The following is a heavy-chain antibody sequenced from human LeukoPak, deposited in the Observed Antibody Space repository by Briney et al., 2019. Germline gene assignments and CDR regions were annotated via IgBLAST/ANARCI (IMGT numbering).Heavy chain of an antibody. V-gene: IGHV1-2*02. J-gene: IGHJ4*02. CDR1: GYNFTGYY. CDR2: INPNSGVS. D-gene: IGHD3-16*01. CDR3: ANGWKIFSFFGPGGDYERLYSISGY. Sequence: ASVKVSCKASGYNFTGYYIHWVRQAPGQGLEWMGWINPNSGVSNYAQKFQGRVTLTRDTSISTAYLEVGRLRSDDTAVYYCANGWKIFSFFGPGGDYERLYSISGYWGQGTLVTVSS.